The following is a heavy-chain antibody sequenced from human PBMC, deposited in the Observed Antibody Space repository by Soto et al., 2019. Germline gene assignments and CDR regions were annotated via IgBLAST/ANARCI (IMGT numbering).Heavy chain of an antibody. Sequence: PSETLSLTCTVSGGSISTRTYYWGWIRQPPGKGLEWIGSIYYRGSTNYNPSLKSRVTISVDTSKNQFSLKLSSVSAADTAVYYCASTHSSENWFDPWGQGTLVTVSS. J-gene: IGHJ5*02. D-gene: IGHD3-22*01. CDR3: ASTHSSENWFDP. CDR1: GGSISTRTYY. V-gene: IGHV4-39*07. CDR2: IYYRGST.